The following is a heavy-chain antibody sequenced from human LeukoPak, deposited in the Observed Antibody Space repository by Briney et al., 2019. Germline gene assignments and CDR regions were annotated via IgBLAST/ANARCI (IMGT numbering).Heavy chain of an antibody. CDR3: ARDRRFVAAAFDY. Sequence: PSETLSLTCAVSGGSISSSNWWSWVRQPPGKGLEWIGEIYHSGSTYYNPSLKSRVTISVDTSKNQFSLKLSSVTAADTAVYYCARDRRFVAAAFDYWGQGTLVTVSS. J-gene: IGHJ4*02. V-gene: IGHV4-4*02. CDR1: GGSISSSNW. CDR2: IYHSGST. D-gene: IGHD6-13*01.